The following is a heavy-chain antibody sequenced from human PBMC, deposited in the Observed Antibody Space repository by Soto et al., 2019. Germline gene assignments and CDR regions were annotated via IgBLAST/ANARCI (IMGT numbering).Heavy chain of an antibody. V-gene: IGHV1-3*01. Sequence: ASVKVSCKASGYTFTSYAMHWVRQAPGQRLEWMGWINAGNGNTKYSQKFQGRVTITRDTSASTAYMELSSLRSEDTAVYYCARAPSWYHAAWFDPWGQGTLVTVSS. D-gene: IGHD6-13*01. CDR3: ARAPSWYHAAWFDP. CDR2: INAGNGNT. CDR1: GYTFTSYA. J-gene: IGHJ5*02.